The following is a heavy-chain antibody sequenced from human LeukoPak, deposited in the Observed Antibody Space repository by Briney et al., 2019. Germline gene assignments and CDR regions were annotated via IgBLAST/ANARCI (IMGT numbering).Heavy chain of an antibody. CDR3: ARDFPYTMIADY. V-gene: IGHV3-30-3*01. J-gene: IGHJ4*02. D-gene: IGHD3-22*01. CDR2: ISYDGSNK. CDR1: GFTFSSYA. Sequence: GGSLRLSCAASGFTFSSYAMHWVRQAPGKGLEWVAVISYDGSNKYYADSVKGRFTISRDNSKNTLYLQMNSLRAEDTAVYYCARDFPYTMIADYWGQGTLVTVSS.